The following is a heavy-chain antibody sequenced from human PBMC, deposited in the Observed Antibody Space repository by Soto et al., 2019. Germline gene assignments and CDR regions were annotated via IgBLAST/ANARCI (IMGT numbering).Heavy chain of an antibody. D-gene: IGHD6-13*01. CDR1: GFTFSSYW. V-gene: IGHV3-7*01. J-gene: IGHJ4*02. CDR2: IKQDGREK. CDR3: ARGTPGTAGLDY. Sequence: GGSLRLSCAASGFTFSSYWMSWVRQAPGKGLEWVANIKQDGREKNYADSVKGRFTISRDNAKNSLYLQMNSLRSEDTAVYYCARGTPGTAGLDYWGQGSLVTVSS.